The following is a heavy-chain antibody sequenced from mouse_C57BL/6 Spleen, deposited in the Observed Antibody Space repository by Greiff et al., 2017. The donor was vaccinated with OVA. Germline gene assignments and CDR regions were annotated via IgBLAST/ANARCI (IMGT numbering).Heavy chain of an antibody. J-gene: IGHJ1*03. CDR3: ARDHYYGSSPDWYFDV. CDR2: ISYDGSN. D-gene: IGHD1-1*01. Sequence: ESGPGLVKPSPSLSLTCSVTGYSITSGYYWNWIRQFPGNKLEWMGYISYDGSNNYNPSLKNRISITRDTSKYQFFLKLNSVTTEDTATYYCARDHYYGSSPDWYFDVWGTGTTVTVSS. CDR1: GYSITSGYY. V-gene: IGHV3-6*01.